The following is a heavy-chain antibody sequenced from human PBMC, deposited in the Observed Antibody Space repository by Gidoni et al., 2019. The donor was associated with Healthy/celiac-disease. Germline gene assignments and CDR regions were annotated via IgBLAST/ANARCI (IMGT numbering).Heavy chain of an antibody. D-gene: IGHD3-3*01. CDR1: GFTFSSYL. CDR2: ISSSSSTI. V-gene: IGHV3-48*01. J-gene: IGHJ6*02. CDR3: ARDPQYYDFWSGYYGMDV. Sequence: EVQLVESGGGLVQPGGSLRLSCAASGFTFSSYLMNWVRQAPGKGLEWVSYISSSSSTIYYADSVKGRFTISRDNAKNSLYLQMNSLRAEDTAVYYCARDPQYYDFWSGYYGMDVWGQGTTVTVSS.